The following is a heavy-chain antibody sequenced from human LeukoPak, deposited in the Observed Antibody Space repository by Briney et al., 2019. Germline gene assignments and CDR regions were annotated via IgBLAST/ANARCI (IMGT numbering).Heavy chain of an antibody. CDR1: GFTFSSYG. Sequence: PGGSLRLSCAASGFTFSSYGMHWVRQAPGKGLEWVAVISYDGSNKYYADSVKGRFTISRDSSKNTLYLQMNSLRAEDTAVYYCAKDWGYGLDYWGQGTLVTVSS. J-gene: IGHJ4*02. CDR2: ISYDGSNK. CDR3: AKDWGYGLDY. D-gene: IGHD3-16*01. V-gene: IGHV3-30*18.